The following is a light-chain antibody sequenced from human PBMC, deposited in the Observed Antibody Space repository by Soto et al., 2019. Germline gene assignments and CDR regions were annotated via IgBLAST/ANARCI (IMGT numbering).Light chain of an antibody. CDR1: SSDVGGYDY. J-gene: IGLJ2*01. CDR3: STYINSITFVI. Sequence: QSALTQPPSASGSPGQSVTISCTGTSSDVGGYDYVSWYQQRPGKAPKLLIHEVTKRPSGVPDRFSGSKSGNTASLTVSGLQAEDEADYYCSTYINSITFVIFGGGTKLTVL. CDR2: EVT. V-gene: IGLV2-8*01.